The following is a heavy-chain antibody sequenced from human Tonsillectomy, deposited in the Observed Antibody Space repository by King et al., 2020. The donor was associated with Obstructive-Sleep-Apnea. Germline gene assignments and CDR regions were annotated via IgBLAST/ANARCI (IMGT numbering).Heavy chain of an antibody. J-gene: IGHJ4*02. V-gene: IGHV3-23*04. D-gene: IGHD3-22*01. CDR1: GFTFSSYA. CDR3: ATDCIPDYYGSSVYLYYFDS. Sequence: VQLVESGGGLVQPGGSLRLSCAASGFTFSSYAMSWVRQAPGKGLEWVSGISVSGGSTYYADSVKGRFTISRANSKNTLYLQMNSLRAEDTAVYYCATDCIPDYYGSSVYLYYFDSWGQGTLVTVSS. CDR2: ISVSGGST.